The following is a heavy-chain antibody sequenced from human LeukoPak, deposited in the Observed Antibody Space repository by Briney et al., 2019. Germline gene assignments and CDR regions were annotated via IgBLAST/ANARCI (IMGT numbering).Heavy chain of an antibody. D-gene: IGHD2-15*01. Sequence: SETLSLTCTVSGGSISSSSYYWGWIRQPPGKGLEWIGSIYYSGSTYYKPSLKSRVTISVDTSKNQFSLKLSSVTAADTAVYYCARGRGYATYFDYWGQGTLVTVSS. CDR2: IYYSGST. CDR1: GGSISSSSYY. CDR3: ARGRGYATYFDY. V-gene: IGHV4-39*01. J-gene: IGHJ4*02.